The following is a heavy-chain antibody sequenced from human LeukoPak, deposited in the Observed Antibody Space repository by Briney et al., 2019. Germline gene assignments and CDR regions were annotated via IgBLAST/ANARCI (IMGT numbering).Heavy chain of an antibody. J-gene: IGHJ4*02. CDR1: GFTFSSYA. D-gene: IGHD3-22*01. CDR3: AKDPNYYDSSGYYYYFDY. Sequence: PGGSLRLSCAASGFTFSSYAMSWVRQAPGKGLEWVSAISGGGGSTYYADSVKGRFTISRDNSKNTLYLQMNSLRAEDTAVYYCAKDPNYYDSSGYYYYFDYWGQGTLVTVSS. CDR2: ISGGGGST. V-gene: IGHV3-23*01.